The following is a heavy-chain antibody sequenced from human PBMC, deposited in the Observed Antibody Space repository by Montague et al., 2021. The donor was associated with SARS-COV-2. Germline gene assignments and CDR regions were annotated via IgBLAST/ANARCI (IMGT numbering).Heavy chain of an antibody. D-gene: IGHD3-3*01. CDR3: ARAGRVRFLEYGMDV. CDR2: IYYSGST. CDR1: GGSTSSYY. V-gene: IGHV4-59*01. Sequence: SETLSLTCTLSGGSTSSYYWSWIRQPPGKGLEWIGYIYYSGSTNXNPSLKSRVTISVDTSKKQFSLKLSSVTAADTAVYYCARAGRVRFLEYGMDVWGQGTTVTVSS. J-gene: IGHJ6*02.